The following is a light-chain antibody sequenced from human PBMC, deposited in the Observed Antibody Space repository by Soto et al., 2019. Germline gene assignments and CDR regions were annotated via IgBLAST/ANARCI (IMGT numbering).Light chain of an antibody. CDR3: SSYTTSNTQV. CDR1: SSDVGTYNY. J-gene: IGLJ3*02. Sequence: QSALSQPASVSGSPGQSITISCTGTSSDVGTYNYVSWYQHRPGKAPKLMIYDVSYRPSGVSNRFSGSKSANTAYLTISGLQAEDEADYYCSSYTTSNTQVFGGGTKVTAL. CDR2: DVS. V-gene: IGLV2-14*01.